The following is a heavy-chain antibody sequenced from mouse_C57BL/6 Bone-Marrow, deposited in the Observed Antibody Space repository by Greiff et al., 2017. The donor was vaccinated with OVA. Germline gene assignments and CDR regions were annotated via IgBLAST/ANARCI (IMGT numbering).Heavy chain of an antibody. CDR2: ISAGGSYT. J-gene: IGHJ4*01. CDR3: ARERDYDYDGDYAMDY. Sequence: EVKLMESGGGLVKPGGSLKLSCAASGFTFSSYAMSWVRQTPEKRLEWVATISAGGSYTYYPDNVKGRFTFSLDNATNTLYLQMSQLKSEDTAMYYCARERDYDYDGDYAMDYWGQGTSVTVSS. D-gene: IGHD2-4*01. CDR1: GFTFSSYA. V-gene: IGHV5-4*01.